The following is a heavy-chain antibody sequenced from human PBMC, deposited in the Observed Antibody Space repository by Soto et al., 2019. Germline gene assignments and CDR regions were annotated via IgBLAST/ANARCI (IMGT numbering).Heavy chain of an antibody. D-gene: IGHD5-12*01. CDR3: ARESHGYDRHIWFDP. CDR2: IYYSGST. J-gene: IGHJ5*02. Sequence: QVQLQESGPGLVKPSQTLSLTCTVSGGSISSGDYYWSWIRQPPGKGLEWIGYIYYSGSTYYNPSLKSRVTISVDTSKNLFSLKLSSLTAADTAVYYCARESHGYDRHIWFDPWGQGTLVTVSS. V-gene: IGHV4-30-4*01. CDR1: GGSISSGDYY.